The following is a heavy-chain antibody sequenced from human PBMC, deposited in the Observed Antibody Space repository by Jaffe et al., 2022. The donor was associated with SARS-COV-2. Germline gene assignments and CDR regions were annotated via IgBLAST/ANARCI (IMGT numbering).Heavy chain of an antibody. CDR2: ISGSGGAT. J-gene: IGHJ3*01. CDR3: AKDRPPRYFDWPNIADAFDV. CDR1: GFPYSNYA. Sequence: EVQLLESGGGLVQPGGSLRLSCAASGFPYSNYALSWVRQAPGKGLEWLSLISGSGGATNYADSVKGRFTISRDNSKNTLYLQMNSLRPEDTAVYYCAKDRPPRYFDWPNIADAFDVWGQGTVVTVSS. D-gene: IGHD3-9*01. V-gene: IGHV3-23*01.